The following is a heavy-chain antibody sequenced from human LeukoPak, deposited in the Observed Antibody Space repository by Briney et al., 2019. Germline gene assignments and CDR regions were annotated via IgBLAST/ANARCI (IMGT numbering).Heavy chain of an antibody. D-gene: IGHD6-13*01. V-gene: IGHV3-11*01. CDR3: ARDKDIAAAGISPPDY. CDR2: ISSSGSTI. Sequence: PGGSLRLSCAASGFTFSDYYMSWIRQAPGKGLEWVPYISSSGSTIYYADSVKGRFTISRDNAKNSLYLQMNSLRAEDTAVYYCARDKDIAAAGISPPDYWGQGTLVTVSS. J-gene: IGHJ4*02. CDR1: GFTFSDYY.